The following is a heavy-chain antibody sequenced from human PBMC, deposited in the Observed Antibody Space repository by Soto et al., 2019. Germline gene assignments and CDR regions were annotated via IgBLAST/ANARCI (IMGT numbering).Heavy chain of an antibody. J-gene: IGHJ3*02. D-gene: IGHD4-17*01. V-gene: IGHV5-51*01. CDR2: IYPGDSDT. CDR3: ARQREATVVSRAAFDI. Sequence: GGSLKISCKGSGYSFTSYWIGWVRQMPGKGLEWMGIIYPGDSDTRYSPSFQGQVTISADKSISTAYLQWSSLKASDTAMYYCARQREATVVSRAAFDIWGQGTMVTVSS. CDR1: GYSFTSYW.